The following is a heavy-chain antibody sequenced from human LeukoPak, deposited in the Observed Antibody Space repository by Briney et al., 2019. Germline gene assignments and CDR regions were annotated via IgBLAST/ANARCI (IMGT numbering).Heavy chain of an antibody. CDR3: AREGPRGNSQFDY. V-gene: IGHV3-53*01. D-gene: IGHD4-23*01. CDR1: GFTVSSNY. CDR2: IYSGGST. Sequence: PGGSLRLSCAASGFTVSSNYMSWVRQAPGKGLEWVSVIYSGGSTYYADSVKGRFTISRDNSKNTLYPQMNSLRAEDTAIYYCAREGPRGNSQFDYWGQGTLVTVSS. J-gene: IGHJ4*02.